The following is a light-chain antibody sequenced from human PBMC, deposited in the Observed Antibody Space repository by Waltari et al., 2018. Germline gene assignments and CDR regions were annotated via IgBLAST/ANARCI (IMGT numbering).Light chain of an antibody. V-gene: IGKV1-5*03. Sequence: DIQMTQSPSTLSASVGDRVTITCRASLGISSWLAWYQQKPGKAPKLLISKASSLESGVPSRFSGSGSGTEFTLTISSLQPDDFAVYYCQQRNNWPLTFGGGTKVEI. J-gene: IGKJ4*01. CDR1: LGISSW. CDR3: QQRNNWPLT. CDR2: KAS.